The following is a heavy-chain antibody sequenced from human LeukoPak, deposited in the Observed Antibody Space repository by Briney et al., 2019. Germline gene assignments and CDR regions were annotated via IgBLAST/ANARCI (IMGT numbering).Heavy chain of an antibody. V-gene: IGHV4-38-2*01. CDR2: IYHSGST. Sequence: SETLSLTCAVSGYSISSGYYWGWIRQPPGQGLEWIGSIYHSGSTYYNPSLKSRVTISVDTSKNQFSLKLSSVTAADTAVYYCARHLDGVDYWGQGTLVTVSS. CDR1: GYSISSGYY. J-gene: IGHJ4*02. CDR3: ARHLDGVDY.